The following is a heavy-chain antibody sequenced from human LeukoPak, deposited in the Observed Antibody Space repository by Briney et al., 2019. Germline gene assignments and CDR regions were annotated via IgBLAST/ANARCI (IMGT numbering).Heavy chain of an antibody. CDR2: ISYDGSNK. V-gene: IGHV3-30-3*01. D-gene: IGHD3-3*01. J-gene: IGHJ4*02. CDR1: GFTFSSYA. Sequence: GGSLRLSCAASGFTFSSYAMHWVRQAPGKGLEWVAVISYDGSNKYYADSVKGRFTISRDNSKNTLYLQMNSLRAEDTAVYYCAKSPVYDFWSGYYTAGYYFDYWGQGTLVTVSS. CDR3: AKSPVYDFWSGYYTAGYYFDY.